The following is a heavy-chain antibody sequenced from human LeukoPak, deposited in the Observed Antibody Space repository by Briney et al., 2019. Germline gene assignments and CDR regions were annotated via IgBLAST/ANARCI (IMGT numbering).Heavy chain of an antibody. CDR3: AREGSMTARPFVSIDY. V-gene: IGHV4-34*01. J-gene: IGHJ4*02. Sequence: KPSETLSLTCAVYGGSFSGYYWSWLRQPPGKGLEGIGEINHSGSTDYNPSLERRVSISVDTSKNQFSLKLRSVTAADTAVYYCAREGSMTARPFVSIDYWGQGTLVTVSS. D-gene: IGHD6-6*01. CDR2: INHSGST. CDR1: GGSFSGYY.